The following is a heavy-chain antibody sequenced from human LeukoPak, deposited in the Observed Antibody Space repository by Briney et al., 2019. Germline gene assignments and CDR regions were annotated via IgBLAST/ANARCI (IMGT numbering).Heavy chain of an antibody. CDR3: TSGIKGYYDSSGYYPAFDP. CDR1: GFTFGDYA. J-gene: IGHJ5*02. D-gene: IGHD3-22*01. V-gene: IGHV3-49*03. Sequence: GGSLRLSCTASGFTFGDYAMSWFRQAPGKVLEWVGFIRSKAYGWTTEYAASVKGRFTISRDDSKSIAYLQMNSLKTEDTAVYYCTSGIKGYYDSSGYYPAFDPWGQGTLVTVSS. CDR2: IRSKAYGWTT.